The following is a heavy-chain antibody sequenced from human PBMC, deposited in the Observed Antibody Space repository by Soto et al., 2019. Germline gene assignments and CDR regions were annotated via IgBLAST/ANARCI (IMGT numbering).Heavy chain of an antibody. J-gene: IGHJ3*02. D-gene: IGHD3-10*01. CDR1: GFTFSSYA. CDR3: AKDPPLQPHYGSGSFPFDAFDI. Sequence: GGSLRLSCAASGFTFSSYAMSWVRQAPGKGLEWVSAISGSGGSTYYADSVKGRFTISRDNSKNTLYLQMNSLRAEDTAVYYCAKDPPLQPHYGSGSFPFDAFDIWGQGTMVTVSS. CDR2: ISGSGGST. V-gene: IGHV3-23*01.